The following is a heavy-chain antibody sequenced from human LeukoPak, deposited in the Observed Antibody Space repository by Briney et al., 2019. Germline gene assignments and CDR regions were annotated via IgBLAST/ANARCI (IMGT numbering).Heavy chain of an antibody. D-gene: IGHD1-14*01. J-gene: IGHJ4*02. CDR3: ARRTPGSYFDY. V-gene: IGHV4-30-4*08. CDR1: GGSISSGDYY. CDR2: IYYSGST. Sequence: PSQTLSLTCTVSGGSISSGDYYWSWVRQPPGKGLEWIGYIYYSGSTYYNPSLRSRVTISVDTSKNQFSLKLSSVTAADTAVYYCARRTPGSYFDYWGQGTLVTVPS.